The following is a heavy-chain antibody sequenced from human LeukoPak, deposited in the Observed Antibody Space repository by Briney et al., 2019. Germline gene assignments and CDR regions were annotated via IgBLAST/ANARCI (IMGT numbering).Heavy chain of an antibody. CDR2: IYYSGST. Sequence: PSETLSLTCTVSGGSISSSSYYWGWIRQPPGKGLEWIGSIYYSGSTYYNPSLKSRVTISVDTSKNQFSLKLSSVTAADTAVYYCARLTPPGIAAAGILFDYWGQGTLVTASS. CDR3: ARLTPPGIAAAGILFDY. D-gene: IGHD6-13*01. J-gene: IGHJ4*02. CDR1: GGSISSSSYY. V-gene: IGHV4-39*01.